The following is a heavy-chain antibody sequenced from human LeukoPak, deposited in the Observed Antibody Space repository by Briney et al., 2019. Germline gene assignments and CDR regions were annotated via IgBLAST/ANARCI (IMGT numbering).Heavy chain of an antibody. CDR3: AREYSGSYSTRGSLDY. V-gene: IGHV4-4*07. D-gene: IGHD1-26*01. Sequence: PSETLSLTCTVSGGSISSYDWSWLREPGGKGLEWIGRIYTSGSTNYNPSLKRRVTMSVDTSKNQFSLKLSSVTAADTAVYYCAREYSGSYSTRGSLDYWGQGTLVTVSS. CDR1: GGSISSYD. CDR2: IYTSGST. J-gene: IGHJ4*02.